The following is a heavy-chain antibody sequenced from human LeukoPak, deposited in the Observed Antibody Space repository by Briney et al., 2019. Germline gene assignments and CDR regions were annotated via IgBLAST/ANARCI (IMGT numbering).Heavy chain of an antibody. CDR2: ISSSSSTI. V-gene: IGHV3-48*04. Sequence: GRSLRLSCAASGFTFSSYGMHWVRQAPGKGLEWVSYISSSSSTIYYADSVKGRFTISRDSAKNSLYLQMNSLRAEDTAMYYCATGGPYYYDSSGYYSPEYFHHWGQGTLVTVSS. CDR1: GFTFSSYG. J-gene: IGHJ1*01. D-gene: IGHD3-22*01. CDR3: ATGGPYYYDSSGYYSPEYFHH.